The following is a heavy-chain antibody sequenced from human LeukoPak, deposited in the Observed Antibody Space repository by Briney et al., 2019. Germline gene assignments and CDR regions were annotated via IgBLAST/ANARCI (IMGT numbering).Heavy chain of an antibody. V-gene: IGHV3-23*01. Sequence: GGSLRLSCAASGFTFSSYAMSWVRQAPGKGLEWVSGISGSGGSTHYADSVKGQLTISRDNSKNTLWLQMNSLRAEDTALYYCAKKGDSGWVFDYWGQGTLVTVSS. D-gene: IGHD6-19*01. CDR1: GFTFSSYA. CDR3: AKKGDSGWVFDY. CDR2: ISGSGGST. J-gene: IGHJ4*02.